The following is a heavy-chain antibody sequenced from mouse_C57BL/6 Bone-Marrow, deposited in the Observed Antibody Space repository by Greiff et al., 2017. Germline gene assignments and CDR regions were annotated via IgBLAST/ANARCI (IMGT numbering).Heavy chain of an antibody. CDR1: GYTFTSYG. V-gene: IGHV1-81*01. J-gene: IGHJ3*01. CDR3: ARSDGYYYGSSYQFAY. CDR2: IYPRSGNT. Sequence: QVQLQQSGAELARPGASVKLSCKASGYTFTSYGISWVKQRTGQGLEWIGEIYPRSGNTYYNEKFKGKATLTADKSSSTAYMELRSLTSEDSAVYFCARSDGYYYGSSYQFAYWGQGTLVTVSA. D-gene: IGHD1-1*01.